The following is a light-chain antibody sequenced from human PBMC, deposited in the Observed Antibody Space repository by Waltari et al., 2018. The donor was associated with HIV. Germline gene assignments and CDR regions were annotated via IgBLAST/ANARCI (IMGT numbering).Light chain of an antibody. Sequence: DIQMTQSPVTLSASVGDRVNITCRASQNIDNWLAWYQRKPGKAPKLLIYMASHLDSMFPSRFIGGGSGTEFVLSINSLQPDDSATYFCHQYVDYSTYSFGQGTKVEI. CDR3: HQYVDYSTYS. J-gene: IGKJ2*03. CDR2: MAS. V-gene: IGKV1-5*03. CDR1: QNIDNW.